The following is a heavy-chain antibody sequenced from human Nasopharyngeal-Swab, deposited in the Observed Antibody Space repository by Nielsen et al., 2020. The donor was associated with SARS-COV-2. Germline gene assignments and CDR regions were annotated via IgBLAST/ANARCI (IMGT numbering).Heavy chain of an antibody. D-gene: IGHD5-12*01. CDR3: AREGLGNDFDY. V-gene: IGHV3-74*01. CDR2: MNSDGSTI. CDR1: GFTFSSSW. J-gene: IGHJ4*02. Sequence: GESLKISCAASGFTFSSSWMHWIRQDPGKGLVWVARMNSDGSTINYGDSVMGRFIISRDNAKNMLYLQMYSLRAEDTAVYYCAREGLGNDFDYWGQGTLVTVSS.